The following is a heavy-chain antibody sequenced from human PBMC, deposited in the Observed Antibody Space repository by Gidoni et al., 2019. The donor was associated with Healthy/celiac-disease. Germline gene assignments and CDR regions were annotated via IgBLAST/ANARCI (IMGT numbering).Heavy chain of an antibody. CDR1: GCTFSSYS. CDR3: ARDYGDYAIYYYYGMDV. V-gene: IGHV3-48*02. D-gene: IGHD4-17*01. J-gene: IGHJ6*02. Sequence: EVQLVESGGALVQPGGSLGLSCAASGCTFSSYSMNWLRQARGKGLEWVSYICSSSSTIYYAYSVKGRFTISRDNAKNSLYLQMNSLRDEDTAVYYCARDYGDYAIYYYYGMDVWGQGTTVTVSS. CDR2: ICSSSSTI.